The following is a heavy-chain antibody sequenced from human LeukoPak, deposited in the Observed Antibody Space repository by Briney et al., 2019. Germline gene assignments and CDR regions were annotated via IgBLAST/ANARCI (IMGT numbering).Heavy chain of an antibody. D-gene: IGHD6-6*01. CDR3: AREVIAAHNWFDP. J-gene: IGHJ5*02. Sequence: SETLSLTCTVSGGSISSGSYSWSWIRQPAGKGLEWIGRFYTSGSTNYNPSLKSRVTISADTSNNQFSLKLSSVTAADTAVYYCAREVIAAHNWFDPWGQGTLVTVSS. CDR2: FYTSGST. V-gene: IGHV4-61*02. CDR1: GGSISSGSYS.